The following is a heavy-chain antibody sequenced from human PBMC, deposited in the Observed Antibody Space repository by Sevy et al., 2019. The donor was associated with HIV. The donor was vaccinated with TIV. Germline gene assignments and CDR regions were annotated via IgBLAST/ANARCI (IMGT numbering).Heavy chain of an antibody. CDR2: VTGGET. Sequence: GGSLRLSCELSGFTFSGYWIHWIRQSPGKGLVWVSHVTGGETNSADSVKGRLSIATDYAKNSIYLQMHSLSVEDTAVYFWAREKLHPGGHYCTDVSGQGTTVTVSS. CDR3: AREKLHPGGHYCTDV. V-gene: IGHV3-74*01. J-gene: IGHJ6*02. CDR1: GFTFSGYW. D-gene: IGHD3-10*01.